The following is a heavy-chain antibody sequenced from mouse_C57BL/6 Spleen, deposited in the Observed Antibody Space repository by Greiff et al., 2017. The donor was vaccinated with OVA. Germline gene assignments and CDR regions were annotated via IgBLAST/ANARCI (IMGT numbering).Heavy chain of an antibody. D-gene: IGHD2-2*01. CDR3: ASRIYYGYDGG. Sequence: QVQLKEPGAELVKPGASVKLSCKASGYTFTSYWMQWVKQRPGQGLEWIGEIDPSDSYTNYNQKFKGKATLTVDTSSSTAYMQLSSLTSEDSAVYYCASRIYYGYDGGWGQGTLVTVSA. J-gene: IGHJ3*01. V-gene: IGHV1-50*01. CDR1: GYTFTSYW. CDR2: IDPSDSYT.